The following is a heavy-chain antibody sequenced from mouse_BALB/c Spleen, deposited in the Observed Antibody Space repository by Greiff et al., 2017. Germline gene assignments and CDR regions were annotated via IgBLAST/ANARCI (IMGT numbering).Heavy chain of an antibody. V-gene: IGHV3-8*02. Sequence: EVKLQESGPSLVKPSQTLSLTCSVTGDSITSGYWNWIRKFPGNKLEYMGYISYSGSTYYNPSLKSRISITRDTSKNQYYLQLNSVTTEDTATYYCARILTGKYYFDYWGQGTTLTVSS. J-gene: IGHJ2*01. CDR2: ISYSGST. CDR1: GDSITSGY. CDR3: ARILTGKYYFDY. D-gene: IGHD4-1*01.